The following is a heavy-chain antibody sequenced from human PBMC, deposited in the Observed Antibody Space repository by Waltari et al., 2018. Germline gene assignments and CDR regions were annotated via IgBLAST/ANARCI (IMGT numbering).Heavy chain of an antibody. CDR1: GFTCNNYW. CDR2: INPDGSST. V-gene: IGHV3-74*01. J-gene: IGHJ3*01. Sequence: EVQFVESGGGLVQPGGSLRLSCAASGFTCNNYWVHWVRHAPGKGLEWVSRINPDGSSTNYADSVKGRFTISRDNARDTLYLQMNSLTVEDTAVYYCARVQILADDVFNGWGQGTMVTVSS. CDR3: ARVQILADDVFNG. D-gene: IGHD3-3*01.